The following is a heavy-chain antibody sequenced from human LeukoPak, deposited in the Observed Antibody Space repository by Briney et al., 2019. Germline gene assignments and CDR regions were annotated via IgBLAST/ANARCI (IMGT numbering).Heavy chain of an antibody. CDR1: GGSISSGDYY. D-gene: IGHD5-18*01. Sequence: SETLSLTCTVSGGSISSGDYYWGWIRQPPGKGLEWIGYIYYSGSTYYNPSLKSRVTISVDTSKNQFSLKLSSVTAADTAVYYCARVEYSYGYPTKNWGQGTLVTVSS. CDR2: IYYSGST. J-gene: IGHJ4*02. CDR3: ARVEYSYGYPTKN. V-gene: IGHV4-30-4*02.